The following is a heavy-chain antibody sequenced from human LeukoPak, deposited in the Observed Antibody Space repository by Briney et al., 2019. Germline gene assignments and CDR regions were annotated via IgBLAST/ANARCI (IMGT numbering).Heavy chain of an antibody. J-gene: IGHJ4*02. D-gene: IGHD2-2*01. CDR1: GFTFSSYG. CDR2: IRYDGSNK. CDR3: AKDSPDIVVVPAAMDY. Sequence: GGSLRLSCAASGFTFSSYGMHWVRQAPGKGLEWVAFIRYDGSNKYYADSVKGRFTISRDNSKNTLYLQMNSLRAEDTAVYYCAKDSPDIVVVPAAMDYWGQGTLVTVSS. V-gene: IGHV3-30*02.